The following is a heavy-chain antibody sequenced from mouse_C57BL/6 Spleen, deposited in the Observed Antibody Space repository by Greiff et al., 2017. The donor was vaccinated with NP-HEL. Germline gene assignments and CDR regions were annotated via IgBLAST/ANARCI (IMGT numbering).Heavy chain of an antibody. V-gene: IGHV1-59*01. CDR1: GYTFTSYW. J-gene: IGHJ3*01. Sequence: QVQLQQPGAELVRPGTSVKLSCKASGYTFTSYWMHWVKQRPGQGLEWIGVIDPSDSYTNYNQKFKGKATLTVDTSSSTAYMQLSSLTSEDSAVYYCARDSSGYVDWFAYWGQGTLVTVSA. CDR2: IDPSDSYT. D-gene: IGHD3-2*02. CDR3: ARDSSGYVDWFAY.